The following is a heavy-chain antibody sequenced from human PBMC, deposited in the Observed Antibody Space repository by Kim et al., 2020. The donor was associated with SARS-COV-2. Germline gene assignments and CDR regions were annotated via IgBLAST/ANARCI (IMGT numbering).Heavy chain of an antibody. CDR3: ARSFAASGSRWFDP. J-gene: IGHJ5*02. CDR2: IYNSGST. V-gene: IGHV4-39*01. Sequence: SETLSLTCSVSGVSISSNFYYWGWIRQPPGKGLEWIGTIYNSGSTYYSPSLKSRVTISVDTSKNQFSLRLSSVTAADTAVYYCARSFAASGSRWFDPWGQGILVTASS. CDR1: GVSISSNFYY. D-gene: IGHD6-13*01.